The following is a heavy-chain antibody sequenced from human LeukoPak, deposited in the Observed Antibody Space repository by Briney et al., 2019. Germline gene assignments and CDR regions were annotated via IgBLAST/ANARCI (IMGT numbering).Heavy chain of an antibody. CDR2: TSDTGSA. J-gene: IGHJ4*02. CDR3: ARHSGAYSGSYYAY. V-gene: IGHV4-59*08. Sequence: SETLSLTCTVSGGSISSHYWSWIRQPPGKGLEWIGYTSDTGSANNNPSLRSRVTMSVDTSKNQFSLKLSSVTAADTAVYYCARHSGAYSGSYYAYWGQGTLVTVSS. D-gene: IGHD1-26*01. CDR1: GGSISSHY.